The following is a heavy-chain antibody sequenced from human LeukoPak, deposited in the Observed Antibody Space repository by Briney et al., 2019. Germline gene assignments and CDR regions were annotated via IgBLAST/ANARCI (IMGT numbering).Heavy chain of an antibody. CDR3: ASTTELTTETTWYYYYYMDV. Sequence: ASVKVSCKASGYTFTDYYMHWVRQAPGQGLEWMGWINPNSGGTNYAQKFQGRVAMTRDTSISTAYMELSRLRSDDTAVYYCASTTELTTETTWYYYYYMDVWGKGTTVTVSS. CDR1: GYTFTDYY. D-gene: IGHD4-11*01. J-gene: IGHJ6*03. CDR2: INPNSGGT. V-gene: IGHV1-2*02.